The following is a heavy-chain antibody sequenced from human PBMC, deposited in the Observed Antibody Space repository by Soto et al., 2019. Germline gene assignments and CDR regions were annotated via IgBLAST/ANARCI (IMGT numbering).Heavy chain of an antibody. V-gene: IGHV1-8*01. CDR1: GYTFTSYD. CDR2: MNPNSGNT. Sequence: ASVKVSCKASGYTFTSYDINWVRQATGQGLEWMGWMNPNSGNTGYAQKFQGRVTMTRNTSISTAYMELGSLRSEDTAVYYCARVVYSYGYYYYYYMDVWGKGTTVTVSS. D-gene: IGHD5-18*01. CDR3: ARVVYSYGYYYYYYMDV. J-gene: IGHJ6*03.